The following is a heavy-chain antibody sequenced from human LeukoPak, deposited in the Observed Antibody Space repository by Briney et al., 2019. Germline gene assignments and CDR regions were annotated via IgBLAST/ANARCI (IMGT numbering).Heavy chain of an antibody. CDR1: GDSVSTSSGA. D-gene: IGHD2-8*01. CDR3: AREMVDAFDI. Sequence: SQTLSLTCGISGDSVSTSSGAWNWIRQSPSRGLEWLGRTYYRSKWYNDYAVSVKSRITINPDTSKNQFSLQLNSVTPDDTAVYYCAREMVDAFDIWGQGTLVIVSS. J-gene: IGHJ3*02. V-gene: IGHV6-1*01. CDR2: TYYRSKWYN.